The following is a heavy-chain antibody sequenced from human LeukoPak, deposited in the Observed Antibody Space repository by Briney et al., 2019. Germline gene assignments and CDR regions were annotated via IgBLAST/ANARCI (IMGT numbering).Heavy chain of an antibody. D-gene: IGHD4-11*01. CDR3: ARGGTRGDSNYDYYYYMDV. CDR1: GGSISSYY. CDR2: IYTSGST. J-gene: IGHJ6*03. Sequence: SETLSLTCTVSGGSISSYYWSWIRQPAGKGLEWIGRIYTSGSTNYNPSLKSRVTMSVDTSKTQFSLKLSSVTAADTAVYYCARGGTRGDSNYDYYYYMDVWGKGTTVTVSS. V-gene: IGHV4-4*07.